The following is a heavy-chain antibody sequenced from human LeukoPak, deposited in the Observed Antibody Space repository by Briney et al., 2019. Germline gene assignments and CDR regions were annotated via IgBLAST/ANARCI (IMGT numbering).Heavy chain of an antibody. J-gene: IGHJ4*02. CDR3: ARMTTVTKGQYDY. Sequence: SETLSLTCAVSGGSISSSNWWSWVRQPPGKGLEWIGEIYHSGSTNYNPSLKSRVTISVDKSKNQFSLKLSSVTAADTAVYYCARMTTVTKGQYDYWGQGTLVTVSS. D-gene: IGHD4-17*01. CDR1: GGSISSSNW. V-gene: IGHV4-4*02. CDR2: IYHSGST.